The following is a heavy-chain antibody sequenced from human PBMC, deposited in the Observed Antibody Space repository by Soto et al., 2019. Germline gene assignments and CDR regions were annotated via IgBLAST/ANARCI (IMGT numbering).Heavy chain of an antibody. CDR3: ASQGAGRRDDFWSGHRSGYSGMDV. V-gene: IGHV1-69*13. D-gene: IGHD3-3*01. CDR1: GGTFSSYA. Sequence: SVKVSCKASGGTFSSYAISWVRQAPGQGLEWMGGIIPIFGTANYAQKFQGRVTITADESTSTAYMELSSLRSEDTAVYYCASQGAGRRDDFWSGHRSGYSGMDVWGQGTTVTVSS. J-gene: IGHJ6*02. CDR2: IIPIFGTA.